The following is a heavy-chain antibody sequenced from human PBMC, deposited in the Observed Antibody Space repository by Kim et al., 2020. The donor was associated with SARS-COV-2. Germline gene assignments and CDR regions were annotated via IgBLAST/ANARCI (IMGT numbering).Heavy chain of an antibody. Sequence: GGSLRLSCAASGFSFSDYYMNWIRQAPGKGLEWLAYINSDGSSTKYADSVNGRFTISRDNDRKSLSLQMNSLTPEDTAMYYCVREPASWGQGTQVTVSS. V-gene: IGHV3-11*01. CDR1: GFSFSDYY. CDR3: VREPAS. J-gene: IGHJ5*02. CDR2: INSDGSST.